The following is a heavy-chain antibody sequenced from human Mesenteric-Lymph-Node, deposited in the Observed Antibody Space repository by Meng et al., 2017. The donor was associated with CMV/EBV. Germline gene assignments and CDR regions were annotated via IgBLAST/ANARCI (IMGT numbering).Heavy chain of an antibody. Sequence: GSLRLSCSVSDYSISTGYYWGWIRQPPGKGLEWIGSVYHTGFTYDNPSLTSRVTISLDTSKNQFSLKLTSVTAADTAVYYCARNYNVRSGYFLGAFDIWGQGTMVTVSS. V-gene: IGHV4-38-2*01. D-gene: IGHD3-22*01. CDR1: DYSISTGYY. CDR3: ARNYNVRSGYFLGAFDI. J-gene: IGHJ3*02. CDR2: VYHTGFT.